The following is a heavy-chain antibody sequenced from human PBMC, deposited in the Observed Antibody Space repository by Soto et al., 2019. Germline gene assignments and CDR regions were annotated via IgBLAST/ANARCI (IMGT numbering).Heavy chain of an antibody. J-gene: IGHJ6*02. V-gene: IGHV4-30-4*01. D-gene: IGHD1-1*01. Sequence: ASETLSLTCTVSGDSISSADYYWSWIRQTPGKGLEWIGHIFYSGTTYYNPSLKSRLTISVDTSKNHFSLRLTSVTAADTAVYYCARDLWVEPELYYYGMDVWGQGTTVTVSS. CDR2: IFYSGTT. CDR1: GDSISSADYY. CDR3: ARDLWVEPELYYYGMDV.